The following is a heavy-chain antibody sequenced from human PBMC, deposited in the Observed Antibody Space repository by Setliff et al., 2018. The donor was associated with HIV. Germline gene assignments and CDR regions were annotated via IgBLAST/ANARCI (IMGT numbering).Heavy chain of an antibody. CDR1: GFTFSSYA. D-gene: IGHD1-7*01. Sequence: GGSLRLSCAASGFTFSSYAMNWVRQAPGKGLEWVSVIGGSGGSTYYADSVKGRFTISRDNSKNTLYLQINSLRAEDTAVYYCAKDARWNYVGFDYWGQGTLVTVSS. V-gene: IGHV3-23*01. J-gene: IGHJ4*02. CDR3: AKDARWNYVGFDY. CDR2: IGGSGGST.